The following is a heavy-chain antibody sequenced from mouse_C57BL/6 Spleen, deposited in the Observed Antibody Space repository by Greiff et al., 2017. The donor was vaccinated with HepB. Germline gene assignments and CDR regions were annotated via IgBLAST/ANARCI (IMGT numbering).Heavy chain of an antibody. CDR3: ARQGGSTKGDYFDY. CDR1: GFTFSSYG. D-gene: IGHD1-3*01. CDR2: ISSGGSYT. J-gene: IGHJ2*01. V-gene: IGHV5-6*02. Sequence: DVKLVESGGDLVKPGGSLKLSCAASGFTFSSYGMSWVRQTPDKRLECVATISSGGSYTYYPDSVKGRFTISRDNAKNTLYLQMSSLKSEDTAMYYCARQGGSTKGDYFDYWGQGTTLTVSS.